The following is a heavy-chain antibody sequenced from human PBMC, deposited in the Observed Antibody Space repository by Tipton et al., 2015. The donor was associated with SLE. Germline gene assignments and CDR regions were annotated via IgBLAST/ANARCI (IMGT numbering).Heavy chain of an antibody. V-gene: IGHV4-59*01. J-gene: IGHJ6*02. CDR1: GGSISSYY. D-gene: IGHD6-13*01. CDR3: AREGDSSSWYARGHYGMDV. Sequence: TLSLTCTVSGGSISSYYWSWIRQPPGKGLEWIGYIYYSGSTNYNPSLKRRVTISVDTSKNQFSLKLSSVTAADTAVYYCAREGDSSSWYARGHYGMDVWGQGTTVPVSS. CDR2: IYYSGST.